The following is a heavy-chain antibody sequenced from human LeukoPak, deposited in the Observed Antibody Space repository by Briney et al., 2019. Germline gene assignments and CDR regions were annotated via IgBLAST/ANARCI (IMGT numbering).Heavy chain of an antibody. CDR2: IFYSGST. CDR3: ARDTWWYYGSGSSMYYFDY. V-gene: IGHV4-39*07. CDR1: SGSISTSNYY. Sequence: SETLSLTCTVSSGSISTSNYYWGWVRQPPGKALEWIGNIFYSGSTYYSPSLKSRVTISLDTSRNQFSLKLNSVTAADTAVYYCARDTWWYYGSGSSMYYFDYWGQGTLVTVSS. D-gene: IGHD3-10*01. J-gene: IGHJ4*02.